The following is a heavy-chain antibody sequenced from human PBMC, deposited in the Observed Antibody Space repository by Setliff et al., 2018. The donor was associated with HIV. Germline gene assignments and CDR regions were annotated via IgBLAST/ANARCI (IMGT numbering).Heavy chain of an antibody. CDR3: ARDLSISNPYYDILTGPGVY. J-gene: IGHJ4*02. CDR1: GSTFTSSH. V-gene: IGHV1-46*01. CDR2: INPSGGST. Sequence: ASVKVSCKAPGSTFTSSHMYWVRQAPGQGLEWMGAINPSGGSTRYAQKFQGRVTMTRDTSTSTVYMELSSLRSEDTAVYYCARDLSISNPYYDILTGPGVYWGQGTLVTVSS. D-gene: IGHD3-9*01.